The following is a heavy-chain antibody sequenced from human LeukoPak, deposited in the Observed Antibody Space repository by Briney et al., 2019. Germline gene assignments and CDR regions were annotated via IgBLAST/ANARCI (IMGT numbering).Heavy chain of an antibody. D-gene: IGHD6-19*01. V-gene: IGHV1-8*01. Sequence: GASVKVSCKASGYTFTSYDINWVRQATGQGLEWMGWMNPNSGNTGYAQKFQGRVAMTRNTSISTAYMELSSLRSEDTAVYYCARGPVAVANWFDPWGQGTLVTVSS. J-gene: IGHJ5*02. CDR1: GYTFTSYD. CDR2: MNPNSGNT. CDR3: ARGPVAVANWFDP.